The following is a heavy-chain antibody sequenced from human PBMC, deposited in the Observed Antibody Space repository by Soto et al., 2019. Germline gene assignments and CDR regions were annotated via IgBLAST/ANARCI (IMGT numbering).Heavy chain of an antibody. J-gene: IGHJ4*02. V-gene: IGHV4-30-4*01. D-gene: IGHD1-1*01. CDR2: IYYSGST. CDR1: GGSISSGDYY. Sequence: SSETLSLTCTVSGGSISSGDYYWSWIRQPPGKGLEWIGYIYYSGSTLYNPSLKSRVSISLDTSKSQFSLKLNSVTAADTAVYYCAREGFSNYPDYWGQGTLVTVSS. CDR3: AREGFSNYPDY.